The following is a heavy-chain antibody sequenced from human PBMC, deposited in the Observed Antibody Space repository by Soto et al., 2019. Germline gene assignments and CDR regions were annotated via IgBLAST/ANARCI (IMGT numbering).Heavy chain of an antibody. CDR3: ASNGFDY. J-gene: IGHJ4*02. D-gene: IGHD2-8*01. V-gene: IGHV1-3*04. Sequence: QVHFVQSGTEVKKSGASVKVSCKTSGYIFTNYPIHWVRQAPGRGLEWVGWINTGNGTTRYSPRLQGRVSLKADTSASTVYLDLTSLRFEDTAVYYCASNGFDYWGQGTLVAVSP. CDR1: GYIFTNYP. CDR2: INTGNGTT.